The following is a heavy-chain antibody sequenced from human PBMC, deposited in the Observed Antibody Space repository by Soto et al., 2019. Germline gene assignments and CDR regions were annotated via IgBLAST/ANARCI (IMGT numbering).Heavy chain of an antibody. CDR1: GYTFTSYG. CDR2: ISAYNGNT. CDR3: ARWESRLDPPGAYGKDG. Sequence: ASVKVSCKASGYTFTSYGISWVRQAPGQGLEWMGWISAYNGNTNYAQKLQGRVTMTTDTSTSTAYMELRSLRSDDTAVYYCARWESRLDPPGAYGKDGWGQGTTVTVSS. V-gene: IGHV1-18*01. J-gene: IGHJ6*02. D-gene: IGHD1-26*01.